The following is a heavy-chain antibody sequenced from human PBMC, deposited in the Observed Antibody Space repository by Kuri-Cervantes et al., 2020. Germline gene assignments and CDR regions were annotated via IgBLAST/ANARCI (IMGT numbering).Heavy chain of an antibody. V-gene: IGHV3-21*04. CDR3: ARDPDFWSGRNNWFDP. D-gene: IGHD3-3*01. CDR1: GFTFSSYS. CDR2: ISSSSSYI. Sequence: GGSLRLSCAASGFTFSSYSMNWVRQAPGKGLEWVSSISSSSSYIYYADSVKGRFTISRDNAKNSLCLQMNSLRAEDTAVYYCARDPDFWSGRNNWFDPWGQGTLVTVSS. J-gene: IGHJ5*02.